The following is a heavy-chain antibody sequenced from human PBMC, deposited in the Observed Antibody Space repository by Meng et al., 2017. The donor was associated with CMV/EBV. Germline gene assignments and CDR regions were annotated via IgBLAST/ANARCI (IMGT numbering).Heavy chain of an antibody. CDR2: INHSGST. D-gene: IGHD2-15*01. CDR1: GGSFSGYY. V-gene: IGHV4-34*01. J-gene: IGHJ4*02. Sequence: QVQLQQGGAGLLKPAETLSLTCAVYGGSFSGYYWSWIRQPPGKGLEWIGEINHSGSTNYNPSLKSRVTISVDTSKNQFSLKLSSVTAADTAVYYCASSLTYPDYWGQGTLVTVSS. CDR3: ASSLTYPDY.